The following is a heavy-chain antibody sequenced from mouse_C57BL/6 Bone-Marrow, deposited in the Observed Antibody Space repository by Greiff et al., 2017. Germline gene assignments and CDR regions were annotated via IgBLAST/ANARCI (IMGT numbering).Heavy chain of an antibody. J-gene: IGHJ1*03. CDR1: GFTFSDYG. Sequence: EVMLVESGGGLVKPGGSLKLSCAASGFTFSDYGMHWVRQAPEKGLEWVAYISSGSSTIYYADTVKGRFTISRDNAKNTLFLQMTSLRSEDTAMDYCARQSYYGSSRYFDVWGTGTTVTVSS. CDR2: ISSGSSTI. D-gene: IGHD1-1*01. CDR3: ARQSYYGSSRYFDV. V-gene: IGHV5-17*01.